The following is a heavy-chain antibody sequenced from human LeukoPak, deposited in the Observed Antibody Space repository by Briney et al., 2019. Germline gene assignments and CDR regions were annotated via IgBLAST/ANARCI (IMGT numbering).Heavy chain of an antibody. CDR1: GGSISSSSYY. Sequence: PSETLSLTCTVSGGSISSSSYYWGWIRQPPGKGLEWIANIFYSGSTYYNPSLKSRVTISVDTSKNQFSLKLSSVTAADTAVYYCAREDSSGWYSPPYDYWGQGTLVTVSS. CDR3: AREDSSGWYSPPYDY. V-gene: IGHV4-39*07. D-gene: IGHD6-19*01. J-gene: IGHJ4*02. CDR2: IFYSGST.